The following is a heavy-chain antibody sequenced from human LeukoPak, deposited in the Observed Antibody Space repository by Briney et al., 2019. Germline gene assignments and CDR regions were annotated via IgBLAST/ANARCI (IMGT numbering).Heavy chain of an antibody. D-gene: IGHD3-22*01. CDR3: AKGADIWGYYYDSSGFYYFDY. V-gene: IGHV3-23*01. CDR2: ISGNGGST. CDR1: GFTFRSYA. Sequence: GGSLRLSCAASGFTFRSYAMTWVRQTPGKGLEWVSSISGNGGSTYYADSVKGRFTISRDNSRDTLYLLMNSLRVEDTAVYYCAKGADIWGYYYDSSGFYYFDYWGPGTLVTVSS. J-gene: IGHJ4*02.